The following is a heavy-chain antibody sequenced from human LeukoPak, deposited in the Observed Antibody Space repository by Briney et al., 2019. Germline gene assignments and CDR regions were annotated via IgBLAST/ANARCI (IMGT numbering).Heavy chain of an antibody. CDR2: IYNGGST. V-gene: IGHV3-53*01. CDR1: GFTVSNNY. Sequence: GGSLRLSCAASGFTVSNNYISWVRQAPGKGLEWISVIYNGGSTKYADSVKARFTISRDNSKNTVYLQMNSLRVDDTAVYYCARATLDNWGQGTLVTVSS. CDR3: ARATLDN. J-gene: IGHJ4*02.